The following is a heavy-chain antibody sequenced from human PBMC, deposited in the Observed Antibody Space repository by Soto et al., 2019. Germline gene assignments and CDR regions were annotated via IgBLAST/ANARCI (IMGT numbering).Heavy chain of an antibody. D-gene: IGHD3-22*01. CDR1: GFTFSSYG. V-gene: IGHV3-30*18. CDR3: AKNYDSSDYHYFDY. CDR2: ISYDGTNK. J-gene: IGHJ4*02. Sequence: GGSLRLSCAASGFTFSSYGIHWVRQAPGKGLEWVAVISYDGTNKYYADSVKGRFTISRDNSKNTLYLQMNSLRAEDTAVYYCAKNYDSSDYHYFDYWGQGTLVTVSS.